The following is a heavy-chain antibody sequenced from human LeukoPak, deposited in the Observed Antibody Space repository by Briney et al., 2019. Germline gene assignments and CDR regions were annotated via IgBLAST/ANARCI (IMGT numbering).Heavy chain of an antibody. V-gene: IGHV3-23*01. CDR3: AKRGIPSYSSGYYYFDY. Sequence: AGGSLRLSCAASGFTFSSYAMSWVRQAPGKGLEWVSAISGSGGSTYYADPVKGRFTISRDNSKNTLYLQMNSLRAEDTAVYYCAKRGIPSYSSGYYYFDYWGQGTLVTVSS. D-gene: IGHD6-19*01. CDR1: GFTFSSYA. J-gene: IGHJ4*02. CDR2: ISGSGGST.